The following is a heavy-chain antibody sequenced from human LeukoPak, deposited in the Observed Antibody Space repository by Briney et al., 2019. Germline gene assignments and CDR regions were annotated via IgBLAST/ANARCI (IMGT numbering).Heavy chain of an antibody. D-gene: IGHD3-10*01. Sequence: GASVKVSRKASGGTFSSYAINWVRQATGQGLEWMGWMNPNSGNTGYAQKFQGRVTMTRNTSISTAYMELSSLRSEDTAVYYCARGILWFGDDVWGKGTTVTISS. CDR2: MNPNSGNT. CDR3: ARGILWFGDDV. CDR1: GGTFSSYA. J-gene: IGHJ6*04. V-gene: IGHV1-8*02.